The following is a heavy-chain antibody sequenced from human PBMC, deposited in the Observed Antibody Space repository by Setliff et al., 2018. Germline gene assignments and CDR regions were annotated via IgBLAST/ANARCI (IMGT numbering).Heavy chain of an antibody. V-gene: IGHV3-23*01. D-gene: IGHD1-26*01. CDR2: ISGDGDST. Sequence: GGSLRLSCAASGFTFTNYAMNWVRQAPGKGLEWVSTISGDGDSTYYADSVMGRFTISRDNSKNSLYLQLNSLRVEDTAVYYCAKDGMGPTYTYFFDFWDQGSQVTVSS. CDR3: AKDGMGPTYTYFFDF. CDR1: GFTFTNYA. J-gene: IGHJ4*02.